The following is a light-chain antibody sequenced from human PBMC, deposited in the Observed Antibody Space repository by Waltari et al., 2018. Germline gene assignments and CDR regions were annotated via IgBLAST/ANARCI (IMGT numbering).Light chain of an antibody. Sequence: QLVLTQSPSASASLGASVKLTCTLSSGHNNYAIAWHQQQPEKGPRFLMKVDNDGSRTKGDGLPDRCSGSTSGAERYLAISSLQSEDEADYYCQTWDSGIWVFGGGTKLTVL. CDR2: VDNDGSR. V-gene: IGLV4-69*01. CDR1: SGHNNYA. J-gene: IGLJ3*02. CDR3: QTWDSGIWV.